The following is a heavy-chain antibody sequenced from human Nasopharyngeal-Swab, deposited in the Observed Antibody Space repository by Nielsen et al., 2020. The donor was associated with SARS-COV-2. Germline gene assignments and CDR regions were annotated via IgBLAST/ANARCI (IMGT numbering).Heavy chain of an antibody. V-gene: IGHV1-3*04. J-gene: IGHJ6*02. CDR2: ITTANGDT. Sequence: WVRQAPGQGLEWMGWITTANGDTRYSQKFQDRVTISTDTSAISTDTSATTAHMELSSLGSEDTAVYFCARDEDVWGQGTTVTVSS. CDR3: ARDEDV.